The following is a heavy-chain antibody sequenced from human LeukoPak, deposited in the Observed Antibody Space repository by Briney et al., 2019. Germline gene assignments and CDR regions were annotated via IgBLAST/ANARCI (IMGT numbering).Heavy chain of an antibody. J-gene: IGHJ4*02. Sequence: GGSLRLSCAASGFTFSDYYMSWIRQAPGKGLEWVSYISSSGSTIYYADSVKGRFTISRDNAKKSLYVQMKRLRAEDTAVYYCASSSKHPGDFDYWGQGTLVTVSS. V-gene: IGHV3-11*04. CDR3: ASSSKHPGDFDY. CDR1: GFTFSDYY. D-gene: IGHD3-10*01. CDR2: ISSSGSTI.